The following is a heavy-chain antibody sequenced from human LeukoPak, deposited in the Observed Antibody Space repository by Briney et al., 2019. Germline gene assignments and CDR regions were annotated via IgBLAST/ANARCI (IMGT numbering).Heavy chain of an antibody. D-gene: IGHD3-22*01. CDR2: VSESGGSTT. J-gene: IGHJ4*02. CDR3: AKVDNSYYYDSSGYYPDY. V-gene: IGHV3-23*01. Sequence: GGSLRLSCVASGFTFSTYAMGWVRQVPGKGLEWVSSVSESGGSTTYYADSVKGRFTISRDNSKNTLYLQMNSLRAEDTAVYYCAKVDNSYYYDSSGYYPDYWGQGTLVTVSS. CDR1: GFTFSTYA.